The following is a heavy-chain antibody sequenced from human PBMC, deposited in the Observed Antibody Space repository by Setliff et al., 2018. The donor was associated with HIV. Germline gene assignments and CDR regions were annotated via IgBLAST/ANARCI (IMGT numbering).Heavy chain of an antibody. CDR1: GYSISSSYY. CDR2: IYHSGRT. CDR3: ARTRGTTENVFDI. D-gene: IGHD4-17*01. J-gene: IGHJ3*02. V-gene: IGHV4-38-2*01. Sequence: SETLSLTCAVSGYSISSSYYWGWIRQPPGKGLEWIGNIYHSGRTHYNPSVKSRVTISVDTSKNQISLRLTSVTAADTALYYCARTRGTTENVFDIWGQGTMVTVSS.